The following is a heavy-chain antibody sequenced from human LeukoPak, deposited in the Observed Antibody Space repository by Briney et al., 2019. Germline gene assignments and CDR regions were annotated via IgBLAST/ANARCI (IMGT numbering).Heavy chain of an antibody. D-gene: IGHD3-9*01. J-gene: IGHJ6*02. Sequence: GGSLRLSCVVSGFTLSSYSMDCVRQPPGKGLECVAHISRSGENVQYADSVKGRFTISRDITKNSLYLQMNSLRAEDTAVYYCAREDILTGYRGMDVWGQGPTVTVSS. V-gene: IGHV3-48*04. CDR2: ISRSGENV. CDR3: AREDILTGYRGMDV. CDR1: GFTLSSYS.